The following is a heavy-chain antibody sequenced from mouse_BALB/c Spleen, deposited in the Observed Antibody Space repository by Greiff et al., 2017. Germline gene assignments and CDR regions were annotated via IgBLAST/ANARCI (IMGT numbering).Heavy chain of an antibody. J-gene: IGHJ1*01. D-gene: IGHD2-4*01. Sequence: EVQLQQSGAELVKPGASVKLSCTASGFNIKDTYMHWVKQRPEQGLEWIGRIDPANGNTKYDPKFQGKATITADTSSNTAYLQLSSLTSEDTAVYYCARDYDYLYWYFDVWGAGTTVTVSS. V-gene: IGHV14-3*02. CDR1: GFNIKDTY. CDR3: ARDYDYLYWYFDV. CDR2: IDPANGNT.